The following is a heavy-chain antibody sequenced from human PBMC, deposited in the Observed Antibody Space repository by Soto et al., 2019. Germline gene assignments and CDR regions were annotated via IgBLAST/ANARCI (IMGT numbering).Heavy chain of an antibody. J-gene: IGHJ4*02. D-gene: IGHD4-4*01. V-gene: IGHV4-34*01. CDR2: INHSGIT. Sequence: PSETLSLTCAVYGGSFIGYYCSLIRHPPLKGLEWIVEINHSGITNYNPSLKSRFTISVDTSKNQFSLKLSSVTAADTAVYYCARGRRVMTTVTRFDYWGQGTLVTVSS. CDR1: GGSFIGYY. CDR3: ARGRRVMTTVTRFDY.